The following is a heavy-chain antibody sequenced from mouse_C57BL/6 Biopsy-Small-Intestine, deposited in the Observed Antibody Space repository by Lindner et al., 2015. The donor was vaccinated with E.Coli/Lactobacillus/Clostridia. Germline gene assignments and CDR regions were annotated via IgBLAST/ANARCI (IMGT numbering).Heavy chain of an antibody. D-gene: IGHD3-2*02. CDR2: IYPGDGDT. CDR1: GYAFGSSW. V-gene: IGHV1-82*01. CDR3: ARGDSSGLYAMDY. J-gene: IGHJ4*01. Sequence: VQLQESGPELVKPGASVKISCKASGYAFGSSWMNWVKQRPGKGLEWIGRIYPGDGDTNYNGKFKGKATLTADKSSSTAYMQLSSLTSEDSAVYFCARGDSSGLYAMDYWGQGISVTVSS.